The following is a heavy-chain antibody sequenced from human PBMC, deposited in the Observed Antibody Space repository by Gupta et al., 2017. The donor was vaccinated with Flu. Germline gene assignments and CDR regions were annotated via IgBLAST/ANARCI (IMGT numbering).Heavy chain of an antibody. CDR3: TTPRYCTSTSCGSIDY. J-gene: IGHJ4*02. Sequence: MNWVRQAPGKGLEWVGRIKSKSEGETIDYAAPVKGRFTISKDASMGTLYLRTDSLKTEDTAVYYCTTPRYCTSTSCGSIDYWGQGTLVTVSS. CDR2: IKSKSEGETI. D-gene: IGHD2-2*01. V-gene: IGHV3-15*01.